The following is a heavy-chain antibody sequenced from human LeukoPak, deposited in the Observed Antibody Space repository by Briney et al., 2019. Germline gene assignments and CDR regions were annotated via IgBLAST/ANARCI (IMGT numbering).Heavy chain of an antibody. Sequence: ASVKVSCKVSGYTLTALSMHWVRQAPGKGLEWMGGFDPEDGETIYAQKFQGRVTMTEDTSTDTAYMELSSLRSEDTAVYYCARVKHHRGIALAGSDYWGQGTLVTVSS. CDR1: GYTLTALS. V-gene: IGHV1-24*01. CDR3: ARVKHHRGIALAGSDY. D-gene: IGHD6-13*01. J-gene: IGHJ4*02. CDR2: FDPEDGET.